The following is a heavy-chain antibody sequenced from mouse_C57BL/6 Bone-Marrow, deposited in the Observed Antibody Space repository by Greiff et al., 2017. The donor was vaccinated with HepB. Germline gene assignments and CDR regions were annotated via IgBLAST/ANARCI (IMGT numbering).Heavy chain of an antibody. CDR3: ARDPGYFDV. V-gene: IGHV3-6*01. Sequence: EVKLVESGPGLVKPSQSLSLTCSVTGYSITSGYYWNWIRQFPGNKLEWMGYISYDGSNNYNPSLKNRISITRDTSKNQFFLKLNSVTTEDTATYYCARDPGYFDVWGTGTTVTVSS. CDR1: GYSITSGYY. J-gene: IGHJ1*03. CDR2: ISYDGSN.